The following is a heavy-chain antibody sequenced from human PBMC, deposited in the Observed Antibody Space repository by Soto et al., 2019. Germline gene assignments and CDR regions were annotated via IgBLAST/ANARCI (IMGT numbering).Heavy chain of an antibody. V-gene: IGHV5-10-1*01. D-gene: IGHD5-18*01. Sequence: PGESRKISCKGSGYSFTSYWISWVRQMPGKGLEWMGRIDPSDSYTNYSPSFQGHVTISADKSISTAYLQWSSLKASDTAMYYCVRHGAMVRYFDYWGQGTLVTVS. J-gene: IGHJ4*02. CDR3: VRHGAMVRYFDY. CDR2: IDPSDSYT. CDR1: GYSFTSYW.